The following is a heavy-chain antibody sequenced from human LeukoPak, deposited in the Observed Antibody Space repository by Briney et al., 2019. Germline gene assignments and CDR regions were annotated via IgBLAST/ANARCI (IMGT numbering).Heavy chain of an antibody. CDR3: ARSRYYYYGMDL. CDR2: ISGSGGST. Sequence: PGGSLRLSCAASGFTFSSYAMSWVRQAPGKGLEWVSAISGSGGSTYYADSVKGRFTISRDNAKNSLYLQMNSLRAEDTAVYYCARSRYYYYGMDLWGQGTTVTVSS. J-gene: IGHJ6*02. CDR1: GFTFSSYA. V-gene: IGHV3-23*01.